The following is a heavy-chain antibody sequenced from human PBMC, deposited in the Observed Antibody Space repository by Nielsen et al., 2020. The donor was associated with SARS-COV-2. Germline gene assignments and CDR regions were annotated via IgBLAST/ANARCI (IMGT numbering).Heavy chain of an antibody. J-gene: IGHJ6*02. D-gene: IGHD3/OR15-3a*01. CDR2: MNPNSGDT. Sequence: ASVKVSCKASGYTFASSDINWVRQVTGQGLEWMGWMNPNSGDTGYAQKFQGRVSMTRDVSIGTAYLELSSLRSEDTAVYYCARMRHNYGLIHGVDVWGQGTSVTVSS. V-gene: IGHV1-8*01. CDR3: ARMRHNYGLIHGVDV. CDR1: GYTFASSD.